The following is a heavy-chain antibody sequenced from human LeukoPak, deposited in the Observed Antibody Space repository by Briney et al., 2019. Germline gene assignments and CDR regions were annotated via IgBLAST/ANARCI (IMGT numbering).Heavy chain of an antibody. CDR1: GGFISSRSYY. CDR2: IYYSGCT. CDR3: ASLSGTYAVAGT. D-gene: IGHD6-19*01. J-gene: IGHJ5*02. V-gene: IGHV4-61*05. Sequence: SETLSLTCTFSGGFISSRSYYWGWIRQPPGEGLEWIGHIYYSGCTIYNPSLKGRVTILVEKSKNQFSFKLSSVTAADTAVYYCASLSGTYAVAGTWGQGTLVTVSS.